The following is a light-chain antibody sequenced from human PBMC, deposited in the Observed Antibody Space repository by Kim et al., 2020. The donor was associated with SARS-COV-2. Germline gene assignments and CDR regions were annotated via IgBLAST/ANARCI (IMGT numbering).Light chain of an antibody. V-gene: IGKV1-8*01. CDR1: QGISSY. CDR3: QQYYSYPRT. J-gene: IGKJ4*01. Sequence: IRMTQSPSSFSASTGDRVTITCRASQGISSYLAWYQQKPGKAPKLLIYAASTLQSGVPSRFSGSGSGTDFTLTISCLQSEDFATYYCQQYYSYPRTFGGGTKVDIK. CDR2: AAS.